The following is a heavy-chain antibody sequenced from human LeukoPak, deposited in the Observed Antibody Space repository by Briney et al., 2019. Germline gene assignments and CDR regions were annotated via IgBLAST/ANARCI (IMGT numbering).Heavy chain of an antibody. J-gene: IGHJ5*02. V-gene: IGHV4-4*07. CDR3: ARDHVTDFWSGTPNDWFDP. CDR2: IYTSGST. Sequence: KTSETLSLTCTVSGGSISSYYWSWIRRPAGKGLEWIGRIYTSGSTNYNPSLKSRVTMSVDTSKNQFSLKLSSVTAADTAVYYCARDHVTDFWSGTPNDWFDPWGQGTLVTVSS. D-gene: IGHD3-3*01. CDR1: GGSISSYY.